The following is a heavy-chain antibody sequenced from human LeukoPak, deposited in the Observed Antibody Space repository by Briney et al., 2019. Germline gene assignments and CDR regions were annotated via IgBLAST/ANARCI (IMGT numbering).Heavy chain of an antibody. V-gene: IGHV1-18*01. CDR1: GYTFTSYG. CDR3: ARDPYYDSSGYTYFDY. D-gene: IGHD3-22*01. Sequence: SSGKVSCKASGYTFTSYGISWVRQAPGQGLEWMGWISAYNGNTNYAQKLQGRVTMTTDTSTGTAYMELRSLRSDDTAVYYCARDPYYDSSGYTYFDYWGQGTLVTVSS. J-gene: IGHJ4*02. CDR2: ISAYNGNT.